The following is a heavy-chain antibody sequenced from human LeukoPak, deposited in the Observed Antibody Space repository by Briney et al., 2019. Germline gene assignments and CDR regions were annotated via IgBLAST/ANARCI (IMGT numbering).Heavy chain of an antibody. CDR3: ARSFGTAAGRGNWFDP. CDR2: ISSSSSYI. D-gene: IGHD6-13*01. J-gene: IGHJ5*02. CDR1: GFTFSSYS. Sequence: GGSLRLSCAASGFTFSSYSMNWVRQAPGKGLEWVSSISSSSSYIYYADSVKGRFTISRDNAKNSLYLQMNSLRAEDTAVYYCARSFGTAAGRGNWFDPWGQGTLVTVSS. V-gene: IGHV3-21*01.